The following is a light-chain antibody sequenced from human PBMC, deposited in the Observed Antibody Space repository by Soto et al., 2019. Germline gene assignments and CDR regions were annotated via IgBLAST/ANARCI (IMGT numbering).Light chain of an antibody. Sequence: DIQMTQSPSSLSVSVGERVTITCRASQPIANWLAWYQQRPGHAPELLIHGASTLHSGVPPRFSGTGYGTDFPLTITSLQPEDLATYFWQQASDPPYTFGQGTKLEI. J-gene: IGKJ2*01. CDR2: GAS. V-gene: IGKV1-12*01. CDR3: QQASDPPYT. CDR1: QPIANW.